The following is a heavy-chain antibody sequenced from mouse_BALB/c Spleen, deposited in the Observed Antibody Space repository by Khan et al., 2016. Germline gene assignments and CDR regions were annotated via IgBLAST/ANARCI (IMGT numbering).Heavy chain of an antibody. V-gene: IGHV2-9*02. J-gene: IGHJ4*01. D-gene: IGHD1-1*01. CDR1: GFSLTSYG. Sequence: QVQLKEAGPGLVAPSQSLSITCTVSGFSLTSYGVHWVRQPPGKGLEWLGVIWAGGTTNYNSALMSRLSISKDNSTSQVFLKMNSLQTDDTAIYYCARDGAVITTGLDYWGQGTAVTVSS. CDR3: ARDGAVITTGLDY. CDR2: IWAGGTT.